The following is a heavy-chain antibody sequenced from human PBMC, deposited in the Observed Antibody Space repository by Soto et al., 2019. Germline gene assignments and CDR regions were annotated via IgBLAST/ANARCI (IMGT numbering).Heavy chain of an antibody. Sequence: QVQLQESGPGLVKPSETLSLTCSVSGGSISSYYWSWIRQPPGKGQEWIGYIYYSGSTNYNPSLKSRVTISVATSKNQFSLKLTSVTAADTAVYYCARHLYGSGNYYDAFDIWGQGTLVTVSS. D-gene: IGHD3-10*01. J-gene: IGHJ3*02. CDR2: IYYSGST. CDR3: ARHLYGSGNYYDAFDI. V-gene: IGHV4-59*08. CDR1: GGSISSYY.